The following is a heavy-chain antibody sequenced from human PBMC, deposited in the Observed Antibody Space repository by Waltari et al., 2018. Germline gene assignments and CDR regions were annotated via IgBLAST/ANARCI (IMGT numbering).Heavy chain of an antibody. J-gene: IGHJ4*02. V-gene: IGHV4-4*07. Sequence: QVQLQESGPGLVKPSETLSLTCTDSGGSISNSFWSWLRQPAGKGLEWIGRIYTSENTNYNPSLKSRVTMSVDTSKNQFSLKLNSVTAADTAVYYCARENRGRSYWHFDYWGQGTLVTVSS. CDR2: IYTSENT. D-gene: IGHD1-26*01. CDR3: ARENRGRSYWHFDY. CDR1: GGSISNSF.